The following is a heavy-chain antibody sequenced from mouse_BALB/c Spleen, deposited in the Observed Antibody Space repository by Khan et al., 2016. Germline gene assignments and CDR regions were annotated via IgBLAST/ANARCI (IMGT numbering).Heavy chain of an antibody. Sequence: VQLQESGPDLVAPSQSLSITCTVSGFSLTSYGVHWVRQPPGKGLEWLVVIWSDGSTTYNSALKSSLSISKDNSKSQVFLKMNSLQTDDTAMYYCARSTAYYYAMDYWGQGTSVTVSS. CDR2: IWSDGST. CDR1: GFSLTSYG. CDR3: ARSTAYYYAMDY. V-gene: IGHV2-6-2*01. D-gene: IGHD1-2*01. J-gene: IGHJ4*01.